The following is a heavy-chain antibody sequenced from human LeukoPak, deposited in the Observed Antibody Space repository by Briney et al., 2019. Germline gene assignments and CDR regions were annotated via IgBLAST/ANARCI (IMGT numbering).Heavy chain of an antibody. CDR3: ARVPDCSSTSCYTDDAFDI. Sequence: AGGSLRLSCPPSGFTASSNYMSWVRKAPGKGLRWFSVFYSGGSTYYADSVKGRFTISRDNSKNTLYLQMNSLRAEDTAVYYCARVPDCSSTSCYTDDAFDIWGQGTVVTVSS. D-gene: IGHD2-2*02. J-gene: IGHJ3*02. V-gene: IGHV3-66*02. CDR2: FYSGGST. CDR1: GFTASSNY.